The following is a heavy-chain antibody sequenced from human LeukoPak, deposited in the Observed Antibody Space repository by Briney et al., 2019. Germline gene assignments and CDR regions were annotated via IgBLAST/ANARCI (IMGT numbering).Heavy chain of an antibody. CDR3: ASSLRWEDRDAFDI. V-gene: IGHV3-48*04. Sequence: GGSLRLSCTASGFTFTTYWMAWVRQAPGKGLEWVSYISSSGSTIYYADSVKGRFTISRDNAKNSLYLQMNSLRAEDTAVYYCASSLRWEDRDAFDIWGQGTMVTVSS. CDR2: ISSSGSTI. CDR1: GFTFTTYW. D-gene: IGHD4-23*01. J-gene: IGHJ3*02.